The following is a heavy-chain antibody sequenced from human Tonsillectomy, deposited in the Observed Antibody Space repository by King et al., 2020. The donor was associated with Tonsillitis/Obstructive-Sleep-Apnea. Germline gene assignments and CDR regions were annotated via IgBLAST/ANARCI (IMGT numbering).Heavy chain of an antibody. J-gene: IGHJ4*02. Sequence: QLVQSGAEVKKPGESLRISCKGSGYRFTSYWISWVRQMPGKGLQWMGRIDPSDSYTKYNPSFQGHVTISADKSISTAYLQWSSLEASDTAMYYCARTTGREGATLDYWGQGTLVTVSS. CDR3: ARTTGREGATLDY. CDR2: IDPSDSYT. V-gene: IGHV5-10-1*03. CDR1: GYRFTSYW. D-gene: IGHD1-26*01.